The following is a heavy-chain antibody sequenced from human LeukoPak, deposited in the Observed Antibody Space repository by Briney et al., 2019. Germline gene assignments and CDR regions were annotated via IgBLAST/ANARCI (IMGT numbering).Heavy chain of an antibody. J-gene: IGHJ4*02. CDR2: INSDASTI. CDR1: GLTFSSDW. Sequence: PGGSLRLSCAASGLTFSSDWMHWVRQVPGKGLVWVSRINSDASTINYADSVKGRFTISRDNAKNTLYLQMNNLRAEDTAVYYCAREDCTIGAVCSSLPDHWGRGTLVTVSS. CDR3: AREDCTIGAVCSSLPDH. D-gene: IGHD2-8*01. V-gene: IGHV3-74*01.